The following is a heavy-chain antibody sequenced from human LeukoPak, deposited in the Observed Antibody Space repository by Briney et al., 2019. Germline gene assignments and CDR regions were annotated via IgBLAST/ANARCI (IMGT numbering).Heavy chain of an antibody. J-gene: IGHJ4*02. D-gene: IGHD3-16*02. V-gene: IGHV3-23*01. Sequence: GGSLRLSCAASGFTFSSYAMSWVRQAPGKGLEWVSTISGSGSSTYYADSVKGRFTISRDNSKNTLYLQMNSLRAEDTAVYYCAREYDYVWGSYRPFDYWGLGTLVTVSS. CDR2: ISGSGSST. CDR3: AREYDYVWGSYRPFDY. CDR1: GFTFSSYA.